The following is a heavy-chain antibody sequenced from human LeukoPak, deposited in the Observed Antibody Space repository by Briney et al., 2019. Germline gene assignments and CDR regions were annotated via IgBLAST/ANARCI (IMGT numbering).Heavy chain of an antibody. D-gene: IGHD3-10*01. CDR1: GYTFTGYY. Sequence: GASVTVSCTASGYTFTGYYMHWVRQAPGQGLEWMGWINPNSGGINYAQKFQGRVTMTRDTSISTAYMELSRLRSDDTAVYYCASEQDSGSYYKTLDYWGQGTLVTVSS. J-gene: IGHJ4*02. CDR2: INPNSGGI. CDR3: ASEQDSGSYYKTLDY. V-gene: IGHV1-2*02.